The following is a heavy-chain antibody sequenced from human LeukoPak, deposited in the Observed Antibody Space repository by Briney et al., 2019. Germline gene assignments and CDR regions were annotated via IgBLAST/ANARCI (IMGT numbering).Heavy chain of an antibody. V-gene: IGHV1-2*02. CDR3: ARVHGSGSYYYMDV. J-gene: IGHJ6*03. Sequence: GASVKVSCKASGYTFTGYYMHWVRQAPGQGLEWMGWINPNSGGTNYAQKFQGRVTMTRDTSISAAYMELSRLRSDDTAVYYCARVHGSGSYYYMDVWGKGTTVTVSS. D-gene: IGHD3-10*01. CDR2: INPNSGGT. CDR1: GYTFTGYY.